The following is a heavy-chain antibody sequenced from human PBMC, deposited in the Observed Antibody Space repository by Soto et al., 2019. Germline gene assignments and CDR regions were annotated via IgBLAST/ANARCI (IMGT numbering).Heavy chain of an antibody. V-gene: IGHV3-7*01. J-gene: IGHJ5*02. CDR2: IKQEGSEQ. Sequence: EVQLVESGGALVQPGGSLRLSCAASGFTFTDYWMNWVRQAPGKGLEWVANIKQEGSEQYYVDSVKGRLTISRDNAKKSLYLQMNSLRAEDTAVYYCAIMIFGLGTDHWGQGTLVTVSS. CDR1: GFTFTDYW. D-gene: IGHD3-3*01. CDR3: AIMIFGLGTDH.